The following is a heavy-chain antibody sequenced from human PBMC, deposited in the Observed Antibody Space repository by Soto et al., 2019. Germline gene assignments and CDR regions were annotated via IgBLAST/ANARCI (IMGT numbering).Heavy chain of an antibody. V-gene: IGHV3-23*01. D-gene: IGHD1-26*01. CDR3: AKGQNSGTYRFYFDY. Sequence: GGSLRLSCAASGIALSSYAMSWVRQAPGKGPEWVSGISASGGSTSYADSVKGWFTISRDNSKNTLYLQMNSLRADDTAVYHCAKGQNSGTYRFYFDYWGQGALVTVSS. J-gene: IGHJ4*02. CDR2: ISASGGST. CDR1: GIALSSYA.